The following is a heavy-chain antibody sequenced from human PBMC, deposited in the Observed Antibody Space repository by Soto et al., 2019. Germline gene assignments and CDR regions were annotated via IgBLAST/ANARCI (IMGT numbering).Heavy chain of an antibody. Sequence: QVQLVQSGAEVKQPGSSVKVSCKASGGPFSRYAFTWVRQAPGQGLEWMGGIAPFSATADYAQKFQGRVTITADDSTSTAYVEHSSLGSEDRAVYYGATSRGAPTWFDTWGQGTLVIVSS. V-gene: IGHV1-69*12. J-gene: IGHJ5*02. CDR3: ATSRGAPTWFDT. CDR2: IAPFSATA. D-gene: IGHD3-10*01. CDR1: GGPFSRYA.